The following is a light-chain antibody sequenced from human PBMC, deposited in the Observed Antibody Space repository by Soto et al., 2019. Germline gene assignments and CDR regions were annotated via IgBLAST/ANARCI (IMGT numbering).Light chain of an antibody. CDR1: SSDVGGYNY. Sequence: QSVLTQPASVYGSPGQSITISCTGTSSDVGGYNYVSWYQQHPGKAPKPMIYDVSNRPSGVSNRFSGSKSGNTASLTISGLQAEDEADYYCSSYTSSSTLYVFGTGTKVTVL. CDR2: DVS. V-gene: IGLV2-14*01. CDR3: SSYTSSSTLYV. J-gene: IGLJ1*01.